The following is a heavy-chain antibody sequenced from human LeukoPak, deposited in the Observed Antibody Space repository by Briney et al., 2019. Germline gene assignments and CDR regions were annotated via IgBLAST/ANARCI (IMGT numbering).Heavy chain of an antibody. V-gene: IGHV6-1*01. Sequence: SQTLSLTCAISGDSVSSNSAAWNWIRQSPSRGLEWLGRTYYRSKWYNDYAVSVKSRITINPDTSKNQFSLQLNSVTPEDTAVYYCARLPWNGSGSYSNAYYYGMDVWGQGTTVTVSS. D-gene: IGHD3-10*01. J-gene: IGHJ6*02. CDR1: GDSVSSNSAA. CDR2: TYYRSKWYN. CDR3: ARLPWNGSGSYSNAYYYGMDV.